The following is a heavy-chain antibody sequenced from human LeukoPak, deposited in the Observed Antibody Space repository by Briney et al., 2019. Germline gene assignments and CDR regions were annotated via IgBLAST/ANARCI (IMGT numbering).Heavy chain of an antibody. CDR2: ISHDGSNK. CDR3: ARAGDTAMSIASGGMDV. V-gene: IGHV3-30*14. J-gene: IGHJ6*02. D-gene: IGHD5-18*01. Sequence: GGSLRLSCAASGFPFSGYAIHWVRQAPGKGLEWVAVISHDGSNKYYADSVKGRFTISRDTSKNTLYLQMNSLRPEDTAVYYCARAGDTAMSIASGGMDVWGQGTTVTVSS. CDR1: GFPFSGYA.